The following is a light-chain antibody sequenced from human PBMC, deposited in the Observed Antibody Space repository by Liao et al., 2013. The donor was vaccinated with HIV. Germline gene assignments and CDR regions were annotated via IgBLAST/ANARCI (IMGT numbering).Light chain of an antibody. Sequence: SYVLTQPPSVSVAPGKTAKITCGGNNIRTKSVQWYQQKPGQAPVLVIFHDTDRPSGIPERFSGSNSGNTATLTISRVEAGDEAAYFCQVWDSSSDHPFGGGTELTVL. V-gene: IGLV3-21*04. CDR2: HDT. CDR3: QVWDSSSDHP. J-gene: IGLJ2*01. CDR1: NIRTKS.